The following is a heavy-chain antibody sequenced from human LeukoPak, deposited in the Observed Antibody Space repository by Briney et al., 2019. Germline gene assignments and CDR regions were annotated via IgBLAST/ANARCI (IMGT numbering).Heavy chain of an antibody. CDR2: IKQDGSER. J-gene: IGHJ4*02. CDR3: ARDWGAYYHFFDY. CDR1: GFSMSVYW. D-gene: IGHD3-22*01. V-gene: IGHV3-7*01. Sequence: GGSLRLSCEASGFSMSVYWMSWVRQAPGKGLEWVGNIKQDGSERNYVDSVKGRFTIQMNSLRAEDTGVYYCARDWGAYYHFFDYWGQGTLVTVSS.